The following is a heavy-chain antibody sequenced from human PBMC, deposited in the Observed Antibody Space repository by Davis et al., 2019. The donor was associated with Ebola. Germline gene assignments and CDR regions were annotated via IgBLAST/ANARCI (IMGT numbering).Heavy chain of an antibody. CDR1: GYTFTSYA. CDR3: AFAIVVVPAALNY. Sequence: AASVKVSCKASGYTFTSYAMNWVRQAPGQGLEWMGWMNPNSGNTGYAQKFQGRVTMTRENSMSTAYMELSSLRSEDTAVYYCAFAIVVVPAALNYWGQGTLVTVSS. V-gene: IGHV1-8*02. D-gene: IGHD2-2*01. J-gene: IGHJ4*02. CDR2: MNPNSGNT.